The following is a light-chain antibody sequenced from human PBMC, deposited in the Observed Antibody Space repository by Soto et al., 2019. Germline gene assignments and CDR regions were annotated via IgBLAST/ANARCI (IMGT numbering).Light chain of an antibody. J-gene: IGKJ3*01. V-gene: IGKV3-11*01. CDR1: PSVSSY. CDR3: QQRSNWPLT. CDR2: DAS. Sequence: DIVLTQSPATLSLSPGERATLSCRASPSVSSYLVWFQQKPGQAPRLLIYDASARATGIPARFSGSGSGTDFTLTISSLEPEDFAVYYCQQRSNWPLTFGPGTKVDIK.